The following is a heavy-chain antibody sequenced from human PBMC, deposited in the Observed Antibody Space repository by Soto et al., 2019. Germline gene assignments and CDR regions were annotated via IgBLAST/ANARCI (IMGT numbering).Heavy chain of an antibody. CDR2: ISYDGNNK. Sequence: SLRLSCAASTLTVGSFHWVRQSPGKGLEWVAIISYDGNNKYYADSVKGRFTISRDNSKRTLYLQMNSLTTDDTAIYYCARDVAGANYFDVWGQGTKVTVYS. CDR3: ARDVAGANYFDV. J-gene: IGHJ6*02. V-gene: IGHV3-30*01. D-gene: IGHD3-10*01. CDR1: TLTVGS.